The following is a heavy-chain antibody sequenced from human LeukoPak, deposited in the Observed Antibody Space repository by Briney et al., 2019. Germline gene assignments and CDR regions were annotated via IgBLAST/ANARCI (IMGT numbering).Heavy chain of an antibody. Sequence: GASVKVSCKASGYTFTSYDINWVGPATGQGLEWMGWMNPNSGNTGYAQKYQGRVTMTRNTSISIAYMELSSLRSEDTAVYYCARRMGSGSYSAAYYFDYWGQGTLVTVSS. CDR3: ARRMGSGSYSAAYYFDY. V-gene: IGHV1-8*01. CDR2: MNPNSGNT. J-gene: IGHJ4*02. D-gene: IGHD3-22*01. CDR1: GYTFTSYD.